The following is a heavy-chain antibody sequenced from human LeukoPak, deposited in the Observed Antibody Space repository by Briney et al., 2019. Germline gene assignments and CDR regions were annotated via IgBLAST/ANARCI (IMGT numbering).Heavy chain of an antibody. Sequence: AGGSLRLSCAASGFTVSSNYMSWVRQAPGKGLEWVSVIYSVGSTYYADSVQGRFTISRDNSKNTLLLQMNSLRAEDTAVYYCAREGVYCSGGSCYSDHNWFVAWGQGTLVTVSS. V-gene: IGHV3-53*01. J-gene: IGHJ5*02. CDR3: AREGVYCSGGSCYSDHNWFVA. CDR2: IYSVGST. CDR1: GFTVSSNY. D-gene: IGHD2-15*01.